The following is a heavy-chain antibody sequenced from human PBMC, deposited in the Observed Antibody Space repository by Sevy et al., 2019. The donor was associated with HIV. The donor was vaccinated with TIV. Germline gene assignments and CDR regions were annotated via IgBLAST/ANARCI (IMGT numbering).Heavy chain of an antibody. V-gene: IGHV3-15*01. D-gene: IGHD5-12*01. CDR3: ITDPAYRGYDEEVINYYFYGMDV. CDR1: GFTFSSAW. CDR2: IKSEFDGGAI. J-gene: IGHJ6*02. Sequence: GGSLRLSCTASGFTFSSAWMSWVRQAPGKGLEWVGRIKSEFDGGAIDYAAPVKGRFTISREDSKNTVYLQMNSLKTEDTAIYYWITDPAYRGYDEEVINYYFYGMDVWGQGTTVTVSS.